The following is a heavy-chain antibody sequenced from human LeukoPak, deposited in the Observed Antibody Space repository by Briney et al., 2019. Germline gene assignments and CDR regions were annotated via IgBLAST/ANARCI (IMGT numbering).Heavy chain of an antibody. Sequence: GGSLRLSCAASGFTFSNYGMHWVRQAPGKGLEGVAVISYDESDKYYADSVKGRFTISRDNSKNTLYLQMNSLRPEDTAVYYCAKGVVAATNAAYYVMDVWGQGTTVTVSS. D-gene: IGHD2-15*01. CDR3: AKGVVAATNAAYYVMDV. V-gene: IGHV3-30*18. CDR2: ISYDESDK. CDR1: GFTFSNYG. J-gene: IGHJ6*02.